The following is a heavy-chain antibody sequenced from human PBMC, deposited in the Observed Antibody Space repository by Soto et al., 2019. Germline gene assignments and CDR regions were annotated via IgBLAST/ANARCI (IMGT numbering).Heavy chain of an antibody. CDR1: GGSISSYY. J-gene: IGHJ4*02. CDR2: IYYSGST. Sequence: SETLSLTCTVSGGSISSYYWSWIRQPPGKGLEWIGYIYYSGSTNYNPSLKGRVTISVDTSKNQFSLKLSSVTAADTAVYYCARAGCSSTSCYFDYFYYWGQGTLVTVSS. V-gene: IGHV4-59*01. CDR3: ARAGCSSTSCYFDYFYY. D-gene: IGHD2-2*01.